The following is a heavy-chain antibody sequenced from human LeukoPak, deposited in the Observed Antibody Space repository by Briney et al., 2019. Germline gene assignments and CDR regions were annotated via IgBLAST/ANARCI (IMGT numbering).Heavy chain of an antibody. CDR2: IYNSGST. CDR3: ASHWNYFDRTGYPAYSIDY. CDR1: GVAISSSSYH. D-gene: IGHD3-22*01. V-gene: IGHV4-39*01. Sequence: SETLSLTCNVSGVAISSSSYHWGWIRQPPGRGLEWVASIYNSGSTSYNPSLKSRVIISVDTSKKQLSLKLSSVTAADTAVYYCASHWNYFDRTGYPAYSIDYWGQGTLVSVSS. J-gene: IGHJ4*02.